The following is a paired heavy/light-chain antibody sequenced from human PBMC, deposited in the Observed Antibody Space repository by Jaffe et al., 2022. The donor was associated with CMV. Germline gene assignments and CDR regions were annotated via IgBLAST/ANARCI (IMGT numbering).Heavy chain of an antibody. Sequence: QLHLQESGPGLVKPSETLSLTCTVSGGPISSPGHFWVWIRQPPGKGLEWIGTINYSGSTYYSPSLESRVTMSVDTSKNQFSLMLTSVTAADTGIYYCARSPQQGAVTGGWLLYYFYHMDVWGKGTTVTVSS. CDR3: ARSPQQGAVTGGWLLYYFYHMDV. V-gene: IGHV4-39*01. J-gene: IGHJ6*03. CDR2: INYSGST. CDR1: GGPISSPGHF. D-gene: IGHD2-8*02.
Light chain of an antibody. V-gene: IGLV2-11*01. CDR2: DVN. Sequence: QSALTQPRSVSESPGQSVTIFCTGTTNDVGRYDFVSWYQHHPGEAPKLMISDVNKRPSGVPARFSASKSGNTASLTISGLQAEDEADYYCCSYAGSYTLVFGGGTKLTVL. CDR1: TNDVGRYDF. CDR3: CSYAGSYTLV. J-gene: IGLJ3*02.